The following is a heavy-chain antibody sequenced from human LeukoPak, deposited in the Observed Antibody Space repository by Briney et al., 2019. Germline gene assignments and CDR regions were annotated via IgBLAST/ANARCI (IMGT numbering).Heavy chain of an antibody. Sequence: SQTLSLTCTVSGGSISSGSYYWSWIRQPPGKGLEWIGYIYYSGSTNYNPSLKSRVTISVDTSKNQFSLKLSSVTAADTAVYYCASTNWGPTRYYMDVWGKGTTVTVSS. CDR1: GGSISSGSYY. V-gene: IGHV4-61*01. CDR3: ASTNWGPTRYYMDV. D-gene: IGHD7-27*01. CDR2: IYYSGST. J-gene: IGHJ6*03.